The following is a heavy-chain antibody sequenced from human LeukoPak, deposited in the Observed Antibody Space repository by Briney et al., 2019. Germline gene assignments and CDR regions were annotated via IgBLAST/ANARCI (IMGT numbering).Heavy chain of an antibody. CDR1: GLTFSRYA. V-gene: IGHV3-23*01. Sequence: GGSLRLSCAASGLTFSRYAMTWVRQAPGKGLEWVSSIPVSGDPTYYADSVRGRFTVSRDNSKSSLYLQMNGLRAEDTALYYCAKSWDAFDFWGHGTMVTVSS. D-gene: IGHD3-10*01. CDR2: IPVSGDPT. CDR3: AKSWDAFDF. J-gene: IGHJ3*01.